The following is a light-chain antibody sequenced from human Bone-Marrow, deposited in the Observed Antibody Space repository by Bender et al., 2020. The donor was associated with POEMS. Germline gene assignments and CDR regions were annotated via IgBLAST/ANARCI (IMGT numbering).Light chain of an antibody. Sequence: QSVLTQPPSASGTPGQRVTISCSGGSIGRNPTNWYQQLPGTAPRLVIYADDRRPSGVPSRFSASKSGSSASLAIGGLQSEDAADYYCSTWDDRLDAWVFGGGNKLTGL. CDR3: STWDDRLDAWV. CDR1: SIGRNP. V-gene: IGLV1-44*01. J-gene: IGLJ3*02. CDR2: ADD.